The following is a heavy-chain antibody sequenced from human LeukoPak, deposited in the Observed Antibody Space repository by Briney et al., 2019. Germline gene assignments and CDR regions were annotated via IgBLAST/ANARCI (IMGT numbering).Heavy chain of an antibody. CDR2: ISGSGGST. Sequence: GGSLRLSCAASGFTFSIYAMSWVRQAPGKGLERVSAISGSGGSTFYADSAKGRLTISRDNPKNTLYLQMNSLGAEDTAVYYCAKAAYGSGTYYNIIFNCWGQGTLVTVSS. J-gene: IGHJ4*02. V-gene: IGHV3-23*01. D-gene: IGHD3-10*01. CDR3: AKAAYGSGTYYNIIFNC. CDR1: GFTFSIYA.